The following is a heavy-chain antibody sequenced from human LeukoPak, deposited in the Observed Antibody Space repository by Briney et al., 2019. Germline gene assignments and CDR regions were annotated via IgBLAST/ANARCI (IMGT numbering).Heavy chain of an antibody. CDR2: IYHSGST. CDR1: GGSISSGGYS. D-gene: IGHD3-3*01. V-gene: IGHV4-30-2*01. J-gene: IGHJ4*02. CDR3: ARASGLYYFDY. Sequence: SQTLSLTCAVSGGSISSGGYSWSWIRQPPGKGLEWVGYIYHSGSTYYNPSLKSRVTISVDRSKNQFSLKLSSVTAADTAVYYCARASGLYYFDYWGQGTLVTVSS.